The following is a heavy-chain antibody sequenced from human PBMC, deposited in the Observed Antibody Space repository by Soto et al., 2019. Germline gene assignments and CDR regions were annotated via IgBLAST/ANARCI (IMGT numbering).Heavy chain of an antibody. V-gene: IGHV4-59*08. Sequence: PSETLSLTCTVSGGSISSYYWSWIRQPPGKGLEWIGYIYYSGSTNYNPSLKSRVAISLDTSKNQFSLRLNSVTAADTAVYYCARSSIEPRVFMYPFDSWGQGTLVTVS. CDR1: GGSISSYY. CDR2: IYYSGST. J-gene: IGHJ4*02. CDR3: ARSSIEPRVFMYPFDS. D-gene: IGHD6-6*01.